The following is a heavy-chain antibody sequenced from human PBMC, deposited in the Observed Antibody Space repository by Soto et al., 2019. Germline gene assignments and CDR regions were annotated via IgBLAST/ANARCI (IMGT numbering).Heavy chain of an antibody. CDR2: LDPENNEI. J-gene: IGHJ4*02. CDR1: GHTLTEFS. V-gene: IGHV1-24*01. D-gene: IGHD4-17*01. CDR3: VTSSNYGASSLFDF. Sequence: QIELVQSGAEVKKPGASVRVSCKVSGHTLTEFSMHWVRQAPGEGLEWMGGLDPENNEIVYAQKFQGRITMTEDTSIDTTYMELSSLKSEDTAVYYCVTSSNYGASSLFDFWGQGTLVTVSS.